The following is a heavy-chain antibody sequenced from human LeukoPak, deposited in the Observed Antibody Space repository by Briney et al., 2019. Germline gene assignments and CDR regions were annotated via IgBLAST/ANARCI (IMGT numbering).Heavy chain of an antibody. CDR3: VKPMRVGAHNYFFDQ. CDR1: GFTFSSYG. D-gene: IGHD3-22*01. J-gene: IGHJ4*02. Sequence: SGGSLRLSCAASGFTFSSYGMHWVRQAPGKGLEWVAVIWYDGSNKYYADSVKGRFTISRDNSKNTLYLQMNSLRPEDTAVYYCVKPMRVGAHNYFFDQWGQGTLVTVSS. CDR2: IWYDGSNK. V-gene: IGHV3-30*02.